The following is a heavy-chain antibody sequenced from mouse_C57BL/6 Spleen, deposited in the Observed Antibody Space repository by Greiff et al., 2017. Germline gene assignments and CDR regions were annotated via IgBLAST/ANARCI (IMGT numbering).Heavy chain of an antibody. J-gene: IGHJ2*01. CDR2: IDPSDSYT. Sequence: QVQLQQPGAELVRSGTSVKLSCKASGYTFTSYWMHWVKQRPGQGLEWIGVIDPSDSYTNYNQKFKGKATLTVDTSSSTAYMQLSSLTSEDSAVYYCARRGLLDFDYWGKGTTLTVSS. CDR3: ARRGLLDFDY. D-gene: IGHD2-3*01. V-gene: IGHV1-59*01. CDR1: GYTFTSYW.